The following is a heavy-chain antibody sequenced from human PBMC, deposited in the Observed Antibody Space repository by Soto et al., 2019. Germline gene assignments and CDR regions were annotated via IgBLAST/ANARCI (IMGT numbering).Heavy chain of an antibody. Sequence: GGSLRLSCAASGFTFSDYYVSWIRQAPGKGLEWVSYISSSGSTIYYADSVKGRFTISRDNAKNSLYLQMNSLRAEDTAVYYCARVVVAATEFLDYWGQGTLVTVSS. CDR2: ISSSGSTI. J-gene: IGHJ4*02. CDR1: GFTFSDYY. V-gene: IGHV3-11*01. D-gene: IGHD2-15*01. CDR3: ARVVVAATEFLDY.